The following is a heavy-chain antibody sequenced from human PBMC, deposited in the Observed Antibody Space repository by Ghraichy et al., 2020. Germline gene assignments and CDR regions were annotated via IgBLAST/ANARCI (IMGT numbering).Heavy chain of an antibody. CDR1: RFTFDDYA. Sequence: GGSLRLSCAASRFTFDDYAMYWVRQAPGKGLEWVSGISWNSGSIGYADSVKGRFTISRDNAKKSLYLQMNSLRAEDTALYHCVKDIVRKAARPAGMDVWGQGTTVTVSS. CDR3: VKDIVRKAARPAGMDV. V-gene: IGHV3-9*01. J-gene: IGHJ6*02. D-gene: IGHD6-6*01. CDR2: ISWNSGSI.